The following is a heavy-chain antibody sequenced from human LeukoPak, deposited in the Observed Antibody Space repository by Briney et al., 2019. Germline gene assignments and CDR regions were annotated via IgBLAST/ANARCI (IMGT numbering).Heavy chain of an antibody. CDR3: ARVGAHYYMDI. CDR1: GYTFTGYY. J-gene: IGHJ6*03. CDR2: INPNSGGT. V-gene: IGHV1-2*02. Sequence: ASVKVSCRASGYTFTGYYMHWVRQAPGQGLEWMGWINPNSGGTNYAQKFQGRVTMTRDTSISTAYMELSRLRSEDTAVYFCARVGAHYYMDIWGKGTTVTVSS.